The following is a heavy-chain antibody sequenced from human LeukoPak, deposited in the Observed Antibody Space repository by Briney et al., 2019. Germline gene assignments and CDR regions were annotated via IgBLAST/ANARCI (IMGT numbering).Heavy chain of an antibody. V-gene: IGHV3-74*01. J-gene: IGHJ6*03. CDR1: GFTFSSYW. D-gene: IGHD6-13*01. CDR3: AMIAAAGTDYYYYYMDV. Sequence: PGGSLRLSCAAPGFTFSSYWMHWVRQAPGKGLVWVSRINSDGSSTSYADSVKGRFTISRDNAKNTLYLQMNSLRAEDTAVYYCAMIAAAGTDYYYYYMDVWGKGTTVTISS. CDR2: INSDGSST.